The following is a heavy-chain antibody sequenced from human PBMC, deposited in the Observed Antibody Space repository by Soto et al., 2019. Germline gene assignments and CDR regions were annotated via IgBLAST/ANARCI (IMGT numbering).Heavy chain of an antibody. CDR1: GGTFSSYA. J-gene: IGHJ6*02. CDR2: IIPIFGTA. V-gene: IGHV1-69*13. D-gene: IGHD3-3*01. Sequence: SGKVSCPTSGGTFSSYAISWARKAPGQGLEWMGGIIPIFGTANYAQKFQGRVTNTADESTSTAYMELSSLRSEDTAVYYLWSPRYYYYYYGMDVWGQGTTVTVSS. CDR3: WSPRYYYYYYGMDV.